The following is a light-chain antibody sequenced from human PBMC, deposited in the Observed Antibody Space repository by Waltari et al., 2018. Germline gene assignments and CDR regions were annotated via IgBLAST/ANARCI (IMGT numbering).Light chain of an antibody. CDR3: QLWDSSSDLYV. J-gene: IGLJ1*01. V-gene: IGLV3-21*02. CDR1: NIGDKS. CDR2: DDS. Sequence: SYVVTQPPSVSVAPGQTARIACGGNNIGDKSVHWYQQKPDTARVLVVDDDSDRPSGFPDPFSGSNSGNTASVTMSRVEAGDEDDYYCQLWDSSSDLYVFGPGTTVTV.